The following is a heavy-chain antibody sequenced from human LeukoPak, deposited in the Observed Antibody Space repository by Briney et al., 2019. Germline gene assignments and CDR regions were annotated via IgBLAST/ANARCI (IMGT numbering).Heavy chain of an antibody. Sequence: GGSLRLSCAASGSSFSNYWMSWVRQAPGKGLEWVANIKQDGNEKYYVDSVKGRFTISRDNAKNSLYLQMNSLRAEDSAVYYCATKGPNAVASGFDYWGQGTLVTVSS. V-gene: IGHV3-7*01. CDR3: ATKGPNAVASGFDY. D-gene: IGHD6-19*01. CDR2: IKQDGNEK. J-gene: IGHJ4*02. CDR1: GSSFSNYW.